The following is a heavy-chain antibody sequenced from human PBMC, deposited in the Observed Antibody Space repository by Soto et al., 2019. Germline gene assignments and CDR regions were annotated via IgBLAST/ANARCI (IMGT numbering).Heavy chain of an antibody. V-gene: IGHV4-38-2*02. CDR2: IYHSGST. CDR3: ARDRFTMVRGVIGFFDY. Sequence: GSLRLSCTVSGYSISSGYYWGWIRQPPGKGLEWIGSIYHSGSTYYNPSLKSRVTISVDTSKNQFSLKLSSVTAADTAVYYCARDRFTMVRGVIGFFDYWGQGTLVTVSS. D-gene: IGHD3-10*01. J-gene: IGHJ4*02. CDR1: GYSISSGYY.